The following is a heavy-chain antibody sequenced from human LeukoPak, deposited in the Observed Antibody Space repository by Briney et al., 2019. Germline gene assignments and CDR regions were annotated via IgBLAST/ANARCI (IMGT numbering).Heavy chain of an antibody. CDR1: GFTFSSYS. Sequence: GGSLRLSCAASGFTFSSYSMNWVRQAPGKGLEWVPSISSSSSYIYYADSVKGRFTISRDNAKNPLYLQMNSLRAEDTAVYYCASHSGYDIQKRDYWGQGTLVTVSS. CDR3: ASHSGYDIQKRDY. V-gene: IGHV3-21*01. D-gene: IGHD5-12*01. CDR2: ISSSSSYI. J-gene: IGHJ4*02.